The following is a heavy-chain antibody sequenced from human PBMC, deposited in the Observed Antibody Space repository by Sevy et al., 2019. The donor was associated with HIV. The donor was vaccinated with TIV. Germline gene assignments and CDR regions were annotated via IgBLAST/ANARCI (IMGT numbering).Heavy chain of an antibody. Sequence: GGSLRLSCAASGFTFSSYSMNWVRQAPGKGLEWVSSISSSGSYIYYADSVKGRFTISRDKSKNSLYLQMNSLRAEDTAVYYCARDGSLWSHADTLDPWGQGTLVTVSS. CDR3: ARDGSLWSHADTLDP. V-gene: IGHV3-21*01. D-gene: IGHD3-10*01. CDR1: GFTFSSYS. CDR2: ISSSGSYI. J-gene: IGHJ5*02.